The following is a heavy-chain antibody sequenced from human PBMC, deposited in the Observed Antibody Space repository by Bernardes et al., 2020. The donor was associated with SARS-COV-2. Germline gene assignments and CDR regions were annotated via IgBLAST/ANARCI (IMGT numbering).Heavy chain of an antibody. V-gene: IGHV1-18*01. CDR3: ARGYCSGGPCYSTPGYYYYMDV. D-gene: IGHD2-15*01. Sequence: ASVKVSCKTSGYTFTSYGISWVRQAPGQGLEWMGWISTYNVNTNYAQKLQGRVTMTTDTPTSTAYMELRSLRSDDTAVYYCARGYCSGGPCYSTPGYYYYMDVWGKGTTVTVSS. CDR1: GYTFTSYG. J-gene: IGHJ6*03. CDR2: ISTYNVNT.